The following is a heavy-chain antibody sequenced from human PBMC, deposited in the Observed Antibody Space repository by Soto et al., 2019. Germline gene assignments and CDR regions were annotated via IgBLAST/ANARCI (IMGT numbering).Heavy chain of an antibody. Sequence: QVQLVQSGAEVKKPGSSVKVSCKASGGTFSSYAISWVRQAPEQGLEWMGWIIPIFGTANYAQKFQGRVTITADKSTSTAYMELSSLRSEDTAVYYCASSRGYSYGPIRGRGAFDIWGQGTMVTVSS. CDR2: IIPIFGTA. V-gene: IGHV1-69*06. J-gene: IGHJ3*02. CDR3: ASSRGYSYGPIRGRGAFDI. CDR1: GGTFSSYA. D-gene: IGHD5-18*01.